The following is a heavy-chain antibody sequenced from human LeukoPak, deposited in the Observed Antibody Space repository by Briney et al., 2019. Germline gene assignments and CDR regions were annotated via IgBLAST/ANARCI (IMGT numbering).Heavy chain of an antibody. Sequence: GGSLRLSCAVSGFTFSSYDMSWVRQAPGEGLEWVSAFRGSGALTFYADSVKGRFTISRDTSNNTLYLQMNSLRAEDTAVYYCAKVSWYNSGGDSDYWGQGTLVTVSS. V-gene: IGHV3-23*01. D-gene: IGHD6-19*01. CDR2: FRGSGALT. J-gene: IGHJ4*02. CDR3: AKVSWYNSGGDSDY. CDR1: GFTFSSYD.